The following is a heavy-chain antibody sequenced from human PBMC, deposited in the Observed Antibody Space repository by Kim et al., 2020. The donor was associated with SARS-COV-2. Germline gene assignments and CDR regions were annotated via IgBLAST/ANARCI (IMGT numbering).Heavy chain of an antibody. CDR2: VYYSGTT. D-gene: IGHD5-12*01. J-gene: IGHJ5*02. Sequence: SETLSLTCTVSGGSINNSSYYWGWIRQPPGKGLEWIGSVYYSGTTYYTPSLKSRVTISVDTSNNHFSLRMSSVTAADTAVYYCARLRSGVGWFDTWGQGT. CDR1: GGSINNSSYY. CDR3: ARLRSGVGWFDT. V-gene: IGHV4-39*02.